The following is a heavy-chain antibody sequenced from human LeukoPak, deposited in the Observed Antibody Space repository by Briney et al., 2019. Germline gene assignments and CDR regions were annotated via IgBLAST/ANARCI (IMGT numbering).Heavy chain of an antibody. CDR1: GGSFTTHY. V-gene: IGHV4-4*07. Sequence: SETLSLTCTVSGGSFTTHYWNWFRQPAGKGLEWIGRIYSGGSTNYKSSLKSRVIMSIDTSKRQLSLKLSSVTAADTAIHYCARDIGLDYSSSSFASAIGGPGTLVIVSS. CDR2: IYSGGST. D-gene: IGHD6-6*01. CDR3: ARDIGLDYSSSSFASAI. J-gene: IGHJ3*02.